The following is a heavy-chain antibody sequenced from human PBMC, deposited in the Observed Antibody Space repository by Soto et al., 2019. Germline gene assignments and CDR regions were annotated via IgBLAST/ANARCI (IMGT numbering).Heavy chain of an antibody. D-gene: IGHD3-22*01. CDR1: GGTFSSYA. Sequence: QVQLVQSGAEVKKPGSSVKVSCKASGGTFSSYAISWVRQAPGQGLEWMGGIIPMFGTADYAQKFQGRVTITADESTSTAYMELSSLRSEDTAVYSCASHYYDSSGYNYYCGMDVWGQGTTVTVSS. V-gene: IGHV1-69*12. CDR2: IIPMFGTA. CDR3: ASHYYDSSGYNYYCGMDV. J-gene: IGHJ6*02.